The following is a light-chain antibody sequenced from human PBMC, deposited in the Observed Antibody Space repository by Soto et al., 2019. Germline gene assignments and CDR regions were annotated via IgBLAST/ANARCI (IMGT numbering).Light chain of an antibody. CDR2: EVS. J-gene: IGLJ1*01. CDR1: SSDVGGYNY. Sequence: QSARTQPASVSGSPGQSITSSCTGTSSDVGGYNYVSWYQQHPGKAPKLIIYEVSNRPSGVSNRFSGSKSGNTASLTISGLQAEDEADYYCNSYTSKSTGVFGTGTKLTVL. V-gene: IGLV2-14*01. CDR3: NSYTSKSTGV.